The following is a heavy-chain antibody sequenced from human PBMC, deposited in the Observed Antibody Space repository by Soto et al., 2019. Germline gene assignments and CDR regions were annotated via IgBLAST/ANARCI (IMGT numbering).Heavy chain of an antibody. Sequence: QVQLQESGPGLVKPSETLSLTCTVSGGSISSYYWSWIRQPPGKGLEWIGYIYYSGSTNYNPSLKSRVTISVDTSKNQFSLKLSSVTAADTAVYYCASFRGDYSDYYYMDVWGKGTTVTVSS. D-gene: IGHD4-17*01. V-gene: IGHV4-59*01. CDR3: ASFRGDYSDYYYMDV. J-gene: IGHJ6*03. CDR2: IYYSGST. CDR1: GGSISSYY.